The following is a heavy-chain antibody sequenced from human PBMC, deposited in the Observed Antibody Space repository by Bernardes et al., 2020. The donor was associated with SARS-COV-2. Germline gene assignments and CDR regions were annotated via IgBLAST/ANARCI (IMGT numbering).Heavy chain of an antibody. J-gene: IGHJ6*02. D-gene: IGHD3-22*01. Sequence: ASVKVSCKASGYPFTGYYLHWARQAPGQGLAWMGWINPNSGGTNYAQRFQGRVTMTRDTSISTAYMDLSRLRSDDTAVYYCALPPTNYDRYAMDVWGQGTTVTVSS. CDR2: INPNSGGT. CDR3: ALPPTNYDRYAMDV. V-gene: IGHV1-2*02. CDR1: GYPFTGYY.